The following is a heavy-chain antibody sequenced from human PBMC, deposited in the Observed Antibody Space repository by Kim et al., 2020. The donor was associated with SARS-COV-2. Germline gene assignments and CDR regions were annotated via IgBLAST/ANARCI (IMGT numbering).Heavy chain of an antibody. CDR3: ARDRYSGYDFVYYYGMDV. V-gene: IGHV1-18*01. CDR2: ISAYNGNT. D-gene: IGHD5-12*01. CDR1: GYTFTSYG. Sequence: ASVKVSCKASGYTFTSYGISWVRQAPGQGLEWMGWISAYNGNTNYAQKLQGRVTMTTDTSTSTAYMELRSLRSDDTAVYYCARDRYSGYDFVYYYGMDVWGQGTTVTVSS. J-gene: IGHJ6*02.